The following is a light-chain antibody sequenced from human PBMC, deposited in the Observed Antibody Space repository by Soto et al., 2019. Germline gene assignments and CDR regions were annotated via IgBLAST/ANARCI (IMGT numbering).Light chain of an antibody. CDR3: QQYGSSPFT. Sequence: IVLTHSPGTLPLSPGERATLSCRASQSVSSSYLAWYQQKPGQAPRLLIYGESSRATGIPDRFSGSGSGTDFTLTISRLEPEDFAVYYCQQYGSSPFTFGPGTKVDIK. CDR2: GES. CDR1: QSVSSSY. V-gene: IGKV3-20*01. J-gene: IGKJ3*01.